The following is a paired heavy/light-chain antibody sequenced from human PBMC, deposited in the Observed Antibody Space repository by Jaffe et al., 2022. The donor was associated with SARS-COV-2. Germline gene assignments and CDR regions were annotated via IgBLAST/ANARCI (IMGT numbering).Heavy chain of an antibody. D-gene: IGHD3-10*01. Sequence: QLQLQETGPGLVKSSETLSLTCSVSGASVTDQTGHWAWIRQAPGKGLEWIGTLRYSGTMMYNPSLKSRVSMSMDTPKNQFSFQLSFVTAADTALYYCARLFRRTIWSRGDSWFDFWSQGTLVTVSS. V-gene: IGHV4-39*01. CDR2: LRYSGTM. J-gene: IGHJ4*02. CDR3: ARLFRRTIWSRGDSWFDF. CDR1: GASVTDQTGH.
Light chain of an antibody. CDR3: QSYDSRLTGYV. CDR2: RDT. Sequence: QSVLTQPPSVSGAPGQRVTISCTGSSSNIGANFDVHWYQQMPGRAPKLLIYRDTDRPSGVPDRFSGSKSGTSASLAISGLQAEDEADYYCQSYDSRLTGYVFGPGTKVTVL. V-gene: IGLV1-40*01. CDR1: SSNIGANFD. J-gene: IGLJ1*01.